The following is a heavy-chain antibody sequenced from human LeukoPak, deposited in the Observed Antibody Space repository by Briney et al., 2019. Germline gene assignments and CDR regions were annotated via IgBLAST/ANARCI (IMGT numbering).Heavy chain of an antibody. D-gene: IGHD1-26*01. CDR3: ASDNRGSYLDDFEY. V-gene: IGHV3-30-3*01. J-gene: IGHJ4*02. CDR2: ISYDGSNK. Sequence: PGGSLRLSCAASGFTFSSYAMHWVRQAPGKGLEWVAVISYDGSNKYYADSVKGRFTISRDNSKNTLYLQMNSLRAEDTAVYYCASDNRGSYLDDFEYWGQGTLVTVSS. CDR1: GFTFSSYA.